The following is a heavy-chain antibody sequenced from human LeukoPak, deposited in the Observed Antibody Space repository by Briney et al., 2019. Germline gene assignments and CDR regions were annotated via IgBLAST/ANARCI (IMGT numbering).Heavy chain of an antibody. Sequence: SETLSLTCTVSGGSISSRSHHWGWIRQPPGKGLEWIGNIYYSGSTFYNPSLKSRVTISVDTSQEQFSLKLSSVTAADTAVYYCATTNSGSGSYSAYWGQGTLVTVSS. CDR2: IYYSGST. D-gene: IGHD3-10*01. V-gene: IGHV4-39*01. CDR1: GGSISSRSHH. CDR3: ATTNSGSGSYSAY. J-gene: IGHJ4*02.